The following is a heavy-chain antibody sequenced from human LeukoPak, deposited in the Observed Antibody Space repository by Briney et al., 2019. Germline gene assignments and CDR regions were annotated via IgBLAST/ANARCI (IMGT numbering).Heavy chain of an antibody. CDR1: GFTFSSYG. V-gene: IGHV3-33*01. D-gene: IGHD4-17*01. CDR3: ARGLYGNYYYGMDV. CDR2: IWYDGSNK. J-gene: IGHJ6*02. Sequence: GGSLRLSCAASGFTFSSYGMHWVRQAPGKGLEGVAVIWYDGSNKYYADSVKGRFTISRDNSKDTLYLQMNSLRAEDTAVYYCARGLYGNYYYGMDVWGQGTTVTVSS.